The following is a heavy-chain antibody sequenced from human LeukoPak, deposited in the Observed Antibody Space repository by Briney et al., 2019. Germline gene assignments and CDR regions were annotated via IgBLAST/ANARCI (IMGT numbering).Heavy chain of an antibody. CDR1: GFTFSSYG. Sequence: PGRSLRLSCAASGFTFSSYGMHGVRQAPGKGLEWVAVISYDGSNKYYADSVKGRFTISRDNSKNTLYLQMNSLRAEDAAVYYCAKALSDYYYDSSGYFTDWGQGTLVTVSS. D-gene: IGHD3-22*01. CDR3: AKALSDYYYDSSGYFTD. CDR2: ISYDGSNK. V-gene: IGHV3-30*18. J-gene: IGHJ4*02.